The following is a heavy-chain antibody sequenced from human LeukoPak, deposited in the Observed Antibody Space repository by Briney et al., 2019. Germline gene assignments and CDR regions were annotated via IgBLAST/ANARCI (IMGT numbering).Heavy chain of an antibody. V-gene: IGHV4-59*01. CDR3: ASVEMATQGVDY. CDR1: GRSIGSYY. J-gene: IGHJ4*02. CDR2: VSYSGGA. D-gene: IGHD5-24*01. Sequence: SETLSLTCSVSGRSIGSYYWNWIRQSPGKGLEWLGSVSYSGGANSSPSLRGRVTISVDKSKNVFYLKLSSVTAADTAVYYCASVEMATQGVDYWGQGTLVTVSS.